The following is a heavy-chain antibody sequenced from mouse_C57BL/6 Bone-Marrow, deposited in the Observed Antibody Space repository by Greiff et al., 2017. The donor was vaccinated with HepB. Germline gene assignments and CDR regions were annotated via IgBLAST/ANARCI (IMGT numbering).Heavy chain of an antibody. CDR2: ISSGGDYI. D-gene: IGHD2-3*01. CDR3: TRDGNDGYYDYFDY. Sequence: EVMLVESGEGLVKPGGSLKLSCAASGFTFSSYAMSWVRQTPEKRLEWVAYISSGGDYIYYADTVKGRFTISRDNARNTLYLQMSSLKSEDTAMYYCTRDGNDGYYDYFDYWGQGTTLTVSS. J-gene: IGHJ2*01. CDR1: GFTFSSYA. V-gene: IGHV5-9-1*02.